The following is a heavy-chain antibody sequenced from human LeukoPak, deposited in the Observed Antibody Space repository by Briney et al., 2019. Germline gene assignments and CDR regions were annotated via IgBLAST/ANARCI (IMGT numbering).Heavy chain of an antibody. D-gene: IGHD6-13*01. CDR3: ARTSGYSSSWYNWFDP. CDR2: IYHSGST. J-gene: IGHJ5*02. V-gene: IGHV4-30-2*01. Sequence: SETLSLTCTVSGGSISSGGYYWSWIRQPPGKGLEWIGYIYHSGSTYYNPSLKSRVTISVDRSKNQFSLKLSSVTAADTAVYYCARTSGYSSSWYNWFDPWGQGTLVTVSS. CDR1: GGSISSGGYY.